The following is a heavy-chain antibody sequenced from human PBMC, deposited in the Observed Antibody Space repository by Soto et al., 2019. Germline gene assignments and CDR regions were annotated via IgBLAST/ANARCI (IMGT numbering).Heavy chain of an antibody. D-gene: IGHD2-2*01. Sequence: QVQLVQSGAEVKKPGASVKVSCKASGYTFMNYDMHWVRQAPGRGLEWLGKINPIGGATTYAQKFQGRVTMTRDTSTSTVYMELSSLTSEDSAVYYCARAASALLWGPGTQVTVSS. J-gene: IGHJ4*02. V-gene: IGHV1-46*01. CDR3: ARAASALL. CDR2: INPIGGAT. CDR1: GYTFMNYD.